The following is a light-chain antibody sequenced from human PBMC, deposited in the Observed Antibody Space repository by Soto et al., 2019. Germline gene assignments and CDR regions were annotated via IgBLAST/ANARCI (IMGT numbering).Light chain of an antibody. CDR3: QQYNNWPPYT. Sequence: EIVMTQSPATLSVSPGQRATLSCRASQSVSNNLVWYQQKPGQAPGLLIYGASTRATGIPARFSGSGSGTEFTLTISSLQSEDFAVYYCQQYNNWPPYTFGQGTKLEIK. CDR2: GAS. V-gene: IGKV3D-15*01. J-gene: IGKJ2*01. CDR1: QSVSNN.